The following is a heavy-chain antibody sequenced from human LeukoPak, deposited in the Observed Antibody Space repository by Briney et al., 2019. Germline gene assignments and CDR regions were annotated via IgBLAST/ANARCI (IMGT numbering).Heavy chain of an antibody. CDR3: ARGHPRRGGESNWFDP. CDR2: IYTSGST. Sequence: SETLSLTCTVSGGSISSYYWSWIRQPAGKGLEWIGRIYTSGSTNYNPSLKSRVTMSVDTSKNQFSLKLSSVTAADTAVYYCARGHPRRGGESNWFDPWGQGTLVTVSS. V-gene: IGHV4-4*07. J-gene: IGHJ5*02. D-gene: IGHD3-16*01. CDR1: GGSISSYY.